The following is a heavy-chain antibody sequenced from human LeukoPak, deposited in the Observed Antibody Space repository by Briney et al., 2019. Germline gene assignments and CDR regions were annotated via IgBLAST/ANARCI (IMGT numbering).Heavy chain of an antibody. D-gene: IGHD3-22*01. V-gene: IGHV3-73*01. Sequence: PGGSLRLPCAASGFSFSGSVMHWVRQASGKGLEWVGRIRSKANSYATAYAASVKGRFTISRDDSKNTAYLQMNSLKTEDTAVYYCTRPGYYDSSGYLYYFDYWGQGTLVTVSS. CDR2: IRSKANSYAT. J-gene: IGHJ4*02. CDR3: TRPGYYDSSGYLYYFDY. CDR1: GFSFSGSV.